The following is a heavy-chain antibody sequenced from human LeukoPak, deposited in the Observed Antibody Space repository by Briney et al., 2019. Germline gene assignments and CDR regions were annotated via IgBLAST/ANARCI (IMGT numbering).Heavy chain of an antibody. J-gene: IGHJ3*02. Sequence: QPGGSLRLSCAVSGFTFYDYAMHWVRQAPGKGLEWVSGIGWIGGIIGYADSEKGRFTISRDNAKNSLYMRMNSLRAEDTALYYCAKDSAPFSGSYLGEAFDIWGQGTMVTVSS. V-gene: IGHV3-9*01. CDR3: AKDSAPFSGSYLGEAFDI. CDR2: IGWIGGII. CDR1: GFTFYDYA. D-gene: IGHD1-26*01.